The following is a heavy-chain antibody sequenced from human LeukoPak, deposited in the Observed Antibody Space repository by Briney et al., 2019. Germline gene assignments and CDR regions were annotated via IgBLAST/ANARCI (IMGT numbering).Heavy chain of an antibody. V-gene: IGHV3-21*01. Sequence: GGSLRLSCAASGFTLSSHSMNWVRQAPGKGLEWVSSISSSSSYIYYADSVKGRFTISRDNAKNSLYLQMNSLRAEDTAVYYCAREAGVAAAGSLYYMDVWGKGTTVTVSS. J-gene: IGHJ6*03. D-gene: IGHD6-13*01. CDR2: ISSSSSYI. CDR1: GFTLSSHS. CDR3: AREAGVAAAGSLYYMDV.